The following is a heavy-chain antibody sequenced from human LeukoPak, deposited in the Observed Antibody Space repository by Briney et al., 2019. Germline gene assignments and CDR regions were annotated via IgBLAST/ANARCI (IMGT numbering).Heavy chain of an antibody. CDR3: ARVLRSGGSADP. V-gene: IGHV3-9*01. CDR2: ISWNSGSI. D-gene: IGHD2-15*01. CDR1: GFTFDDYA. Sequence: TGGSLRLSCAASGFTFDDYAMHWVRQAPGKGLEWVSGISWNSGSIGYADSVKGRFTISRDNAKNSLYLQMNSLRAEDTAVYYCARVLRSGGSADPWGQGTLVTVSS. J-gene: IGHJ5*02.